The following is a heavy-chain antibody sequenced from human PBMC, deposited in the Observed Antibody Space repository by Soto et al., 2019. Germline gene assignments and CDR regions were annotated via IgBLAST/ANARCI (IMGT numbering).Heavy chain of an antibody. CDR3: AKGDRPSSSSPYYYYGMDV. Sequence: GGSLRLSCAASGFTFSSYAMHWVRQAPGKWLEWVAVISYDGSNKYYADSVKGRFTISRDNSKNTLYLQMNSLRAEDTAVYYCAKGDRPSSSSPYYYYGMDVWGQGXTVTVSS. CDR1: GFTFSSYA. J-gene: IGHJ6*02. D-gene: IGHD6-6*01. CDR2: ISYDGSNK. V-gene: IGHV3-30-3*01.